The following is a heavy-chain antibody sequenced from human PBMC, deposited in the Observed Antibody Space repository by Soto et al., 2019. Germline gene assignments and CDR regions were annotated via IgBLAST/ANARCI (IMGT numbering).Heavy chain of an antibody. Sequence: QVQLQESGPGLVKPSETLSLSCSVSGGTISGYYWSWIRQPQRKGLEWIGYMYYSGSTNYNPTLKSRVTISVDTSKRRFSLNLSSVTAADTAVYYCARGYGVGGDINWFESWGPGIPVTVSS. J-gene: IGHJ4*02. CDR2: MYYSGST. CDR3: ARGYGVGGDINWFES. V-gene: IGHV4-59*01. CDR1: GGTISGYY. D-gene: IGHD3-3*01.